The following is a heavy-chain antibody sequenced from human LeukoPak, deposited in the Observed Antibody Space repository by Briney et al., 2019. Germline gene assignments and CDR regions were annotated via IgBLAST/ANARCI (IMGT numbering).Heavy chain of an antibody. Sequence: GGSLRLSCAASGFTFSSYAMHWVRQAPGKGLEYVSAISTNGDSTYYANSVKGRFTISRDNSKNTLYLQMGSLRAEDMAVYYCAKDQAGAWGQGTRVTVSS. CDR2: ISTNGDST. CDR1: GFTFSSYA. D-gene: IGHD1-26*01. CDR3: AKDQAGA. V-gene: IGHV3-64*01. J-gene: IGHJ5*02.